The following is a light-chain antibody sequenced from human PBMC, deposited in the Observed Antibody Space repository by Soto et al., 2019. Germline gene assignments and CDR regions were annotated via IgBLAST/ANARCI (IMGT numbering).Light chain of an antibody. Sequence: EIVMTQSPATLSVSPGARATLSCRARQSVSSNLAWYQQKPGQAPRLLIYGASTRATGIPARFSGSGSGTEFTLTISSLQSEDFAVYYCQQYNNWPPVYTFGQGTKLEIK. J-gene: IGKJ2*01. CDR3: QQYNNWPPVYT. CDR1: QSVSSN. V-gene: IGKV3-15*01. CDR2: GAS.